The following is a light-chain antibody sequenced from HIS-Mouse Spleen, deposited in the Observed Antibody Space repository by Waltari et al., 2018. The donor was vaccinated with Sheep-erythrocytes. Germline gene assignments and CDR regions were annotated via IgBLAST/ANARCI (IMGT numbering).Light chain of an antibody. Sequence: DIVMTQSPDSLAVSLGERATINCKSSQSVLYSSNNKNYLAWYQQKPGQPPKLLIYWASTRESGVPDRFSGSGSGTDFTLTINSLQAEDVAVYYCQQYYSTPLTFGGGTK. J-gene: IGKJ4*01. V-gene: IGKV4-1*01. CDR3: QQYYSTPLT. CDR2: WAS. CDR1: QSVLYSSNNKNY.